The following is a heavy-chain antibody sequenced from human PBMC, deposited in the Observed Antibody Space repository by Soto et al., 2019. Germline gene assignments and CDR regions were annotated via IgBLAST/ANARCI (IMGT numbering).Heavy chain of an antibody. J-gene: IGHJ5*01. CDR2: TYYRSKWYI. CDR1: GDSVSSNDAT. CDR3: VRLVGKSWLDS. V-gene: IGHV6-1*01. Sequence: QVQLQQSGPGLVKTSQTLSLTCAISGDSVSSNDATWDWIRQSPSRGLEWLGRTYYRSKWYIDYPVSLKSRLTLNPAPANSRLSLQLNSVTADDTGVYYCVRLVGKSWLDSWGPGTLVTVSS. D-gene: IGHD2-2*01.